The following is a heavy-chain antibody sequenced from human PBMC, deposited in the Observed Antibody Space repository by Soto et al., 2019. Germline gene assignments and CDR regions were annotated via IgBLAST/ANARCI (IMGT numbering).Heavy chain of an antibody. Sequence: PSETLSLTCTVSGGSISSYYSSWFRQPPGKGLEWIGYIYYSGSTNYNPSLKSRVTISVDTSKNQFSLKLSSVTAADTAVYYCARDSYYYGSGRNYDAFDIWGQGTMVTVSS. J-gene: IGHJ3*02. CDR2: IYYSGST. V-gene: IGHV4-59*01. CDR1: GGSISSYY. D-gene: IGHD3-10*01. CDR3: ARDSYYYGSGRNYDAFDI.